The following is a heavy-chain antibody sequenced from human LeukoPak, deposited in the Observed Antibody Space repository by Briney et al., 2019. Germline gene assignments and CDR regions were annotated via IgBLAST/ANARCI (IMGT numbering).Heavy chain of an antibody. D-gene: IGHD6-13*01. Sequence: SETLSLTCTVSGGSISSYYWSWIRQPPGKGLEWIGYIYYSGSTNYNPSLKSRVTISVDTSKNQFSLKLSSVTAADTAVYYCARGYSSSWSSIGYWGQGILVTVSS. CDR3: ARGYSSSWSSIGY. V-gene: IGHV4-59*01. CDR2: IYYSGST. CDR1: GGSISSYY. J-gene: IGHJ4*02.